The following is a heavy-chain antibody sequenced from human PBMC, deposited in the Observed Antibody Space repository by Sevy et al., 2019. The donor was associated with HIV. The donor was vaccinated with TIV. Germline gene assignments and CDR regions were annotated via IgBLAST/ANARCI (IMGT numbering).Heavy chain of an antibody. D-gene: IGHD5-12*01. J-gene: IGHJ5*02. CDR1: GGSISAYY. V-gene: IGHV4-59*01. CDR3: TRAPPVRSGYDSLNWFDP. CDR2: IYYTGST. Sequence: SETLSLTCTVSGGSISAYYWSWIRQPPGKALEYIGYIYYTGSTNYNPSLENRVTMSVDTSKNQFSLKLNSVTAADTAVYYCTRAPPVRSGYDSLNWFDPWGQGTLVTVSS.